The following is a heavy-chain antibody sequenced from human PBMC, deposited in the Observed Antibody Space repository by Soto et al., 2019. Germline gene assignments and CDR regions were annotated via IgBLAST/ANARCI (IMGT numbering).Heavy chain of an antibody. CDR3: ARVDDSSGYYLDY. CDR2: IYYSGST. Sequence: QVQLQESGPGLVKPSQTLSLTCTVSGGSISSGDYYWSWIRQPPGKGLEWIGYIYYSGSTYYNPSLKSRVTISVDTSKNQFSPKLSSVTAADTAVYYCARVDDSSGYYLDYWGQGTLVTVSS. CDR1: GGSISSGDYY. J-gene: IGHJ4*02. V-gene: IGHV4-30-4*01. D-gene: IGHD3-22*01.